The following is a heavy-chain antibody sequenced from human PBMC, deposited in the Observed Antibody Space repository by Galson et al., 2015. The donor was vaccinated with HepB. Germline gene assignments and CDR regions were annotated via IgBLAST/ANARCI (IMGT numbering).Heavy chain of an antibody. J-gene: IGHJ4*02. V-gene: IGHV1-69*02. CDR3: ARLNDYGQPIYSTDY. CDR1: GGTFSSYT. CDR2: IIPILGIA. D-gene: IGHD4-17*01. Sequence: SVKVSCKASGGTFSSYTISWVRQAPGQGLEWMGRIIPILGIANYAQKFQGRVTITADKSTSTAYMELSSLRSEDTAVYYCARLNDYGQPIYSTDYWGQGTLVTVSS.